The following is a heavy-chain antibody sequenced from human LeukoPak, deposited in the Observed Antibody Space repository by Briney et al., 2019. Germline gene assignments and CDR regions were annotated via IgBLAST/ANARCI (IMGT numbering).Heavy chain of an antibody. CDR3: AKTVVVITFRFDS. J-gene: IGHJ4*02. V-gene: IGHV3-23*01. D-gene: IGHD2-21*01. Sequence: GGSLRLSCAASGFSFNNYVMSWVRQAPGRGLEWVSAISGDGARTYYADSVKGRFTISRDNSKNTLDLQMNSLRAEDTAIYYCAKTVVVITFRFDSWGQGSLVTVSS. CDR1: GFSFNNYV. CDR2: ISGDGART.